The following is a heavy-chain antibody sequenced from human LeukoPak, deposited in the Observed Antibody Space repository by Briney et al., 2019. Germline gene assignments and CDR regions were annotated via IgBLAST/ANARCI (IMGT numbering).Heavy chain of an antibody. CDR3: ARYSIGWYDAFDI. D-gene: IGHD6-19*01. V-gene: IGHV4-59*11. CDR2: VYYSGST. CDR1: GGSISSHY. Sequence: PSETLSLTCTVSGGSISSHYWSWIRQPPGKGLEWIGCVYYSGSTNYKPSLKSRVTISVDTSKNQFSLKLSSVTAADTAVYYCARYSIGWYDAFDIWGQGTMVTVSS. J-gene: IGHJ3*02.